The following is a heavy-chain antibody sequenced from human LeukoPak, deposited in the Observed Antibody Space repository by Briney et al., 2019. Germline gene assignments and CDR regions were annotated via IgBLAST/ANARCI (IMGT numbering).Heavy chain of an antibody. CDR3: AKEAATGTEFDY. V-gene: IGHV3-30*02. CDR1: GFTFSSYG. J-gene: IGHJ4*02. D-gene: IGHD6-13*01. CDR2: IRYDGSDK. Sequence: PGGSLRLSCAASGFTFSSYGMHWVRQAPGKGLVWVAFIRYDGSDKYYAESVKGRFTISRDNSKNTLYLQMNSLRAEDTAVYYCAKEAATGTEFDYWGQGTLVTVSS.